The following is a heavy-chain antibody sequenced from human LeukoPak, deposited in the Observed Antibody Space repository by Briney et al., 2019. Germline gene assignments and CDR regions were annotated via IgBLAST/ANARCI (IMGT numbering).Heavy chain of an antibody. D-gene: IGHD3-22*01. CDR1: GGSISSGSYY. V-gene: IGHV4-61*02. CDR2: IYTSGST. Sequence: PSETLSLTCTVSGGSISSGSYYWSWIRQPAGKGLEWIGRIYTSGSTNYNPSLKSRVTISVDTSKNQFSLKLSSVTAADTALYYCASHDSSGYMPWIDYWGQGTLVTVSS. J-gene: IGHJ4*02. CDR3: ASHDSSGYMPWIDY.